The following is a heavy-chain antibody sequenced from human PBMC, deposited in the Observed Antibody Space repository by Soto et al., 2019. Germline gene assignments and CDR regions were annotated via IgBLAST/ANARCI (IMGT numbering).Heavy chain of an antibody. CDR3: ARSAGGEYCSSTSCPNGFGP. V-gene: IGHV4-4*02. Sequence: RSDTLYLNCAVSGGSISSSNWWSWVRQPPGKGLEWIGEIYHSGSTNYNPSLKSRVTISVDKSKNQFSLKLSSVTAADTAVYYCARSAGGEYCSSTSCPNGFGPWGQGTLVTVSS. J-gene: IGHJ5*02. D-gene: IGHD2-2*01. CDR1: GGSISSSNW. CDR2: IYHSGST.